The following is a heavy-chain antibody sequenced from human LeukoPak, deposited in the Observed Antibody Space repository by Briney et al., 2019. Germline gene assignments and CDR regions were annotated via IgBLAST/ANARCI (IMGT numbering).Heavy chain of an antibody. CDR1: GYTFTGYY. J-gene: IGHJ4*02. CDR2: INPNSGDT. CDR3: ARDQAFVYCSGGTCYDDY. Sequence: EASVKVSFKASGYTFTGYYMHWVRQAPGQGLEWMGWINPNSGDTHYAQKFQGRVTMTRDTSINTAYMELSRLRSDDTAVYYCARDQAFVYCSGGTCYDDYWGQGSLVTVSS. D-gene: IGHD2-15*01. V-gene: IGHV1-2*02.